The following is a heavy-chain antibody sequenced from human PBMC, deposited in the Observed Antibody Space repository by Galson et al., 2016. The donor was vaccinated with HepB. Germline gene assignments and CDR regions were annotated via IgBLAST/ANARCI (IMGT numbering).Heavy chain of an antibody. CDR1: GFTFSNYA. CDR3: ATRPADGSPYYFDC. Sequence: SLRLSCAASGFTFSNYAMSWVRQAPGKGLEWVSTISGSGGSTWYADSVKGRLTISRDNSKNTLYLQMNSLRAEDTAVYYCATRPADGSPYYFDCWGQGTLVTVSS. J-gene: IGHJ4*02. D-gene: IGHD6-13*01. V-gene: IGHV3-23*01. CDR2: ISGSGGST.